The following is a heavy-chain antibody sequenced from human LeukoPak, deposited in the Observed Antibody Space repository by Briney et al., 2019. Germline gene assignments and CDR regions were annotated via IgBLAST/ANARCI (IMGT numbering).Heavy chain of an antibody. D-gene: IGHD2-15*01. J-gene: IGHJ2*01. CDR1: GFTFSNAW. Sequence: ARGSLRLSCEASGFTFSNAWMSWVRQAPGKGLEWVGRIRRKTDGGTTDHAAPVKGRFTISRDDSKSTLYLEMNSLKTEDTAVYYCATDLDYSGYFDLWGRGVLVTVSS. CDR2: IRRKTDGGTT. CDR3: ATDLDYSGYFDL. V-gene: IGHV3-15*01.